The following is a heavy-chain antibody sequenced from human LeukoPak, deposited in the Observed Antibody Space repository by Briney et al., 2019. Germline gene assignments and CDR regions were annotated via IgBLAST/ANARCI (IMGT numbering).Heavy chain of an antibody. D-gene: IGHD3-16*01. CDR2: ISSTSSAI. CDR1: GFKFSSFS. V-gene: IGHV3-48*04. J-gene: IGHJ4*02. Sequence: GSLRLSCTASGFKFSSFSMNWARQAPGKGLEWLSYISSTSSAIYYADPVKGRFTISRDNAKNSLYLQMDSLRAEDTAIYYCARVIGSYGDSAYWGQGTLVTVSS. CDR3: ARVIGSYGDSAY.